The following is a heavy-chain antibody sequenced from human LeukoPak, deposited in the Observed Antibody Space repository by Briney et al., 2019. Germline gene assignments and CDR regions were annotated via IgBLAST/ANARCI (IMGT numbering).Heavy chain of an antibody. CDR1: GYTFTSYY. J-gene: IGHJ4*02. Sequence: ASVKVSCKASGYTFTSYYMHWVRQAPGQGLEWMGIINPSGGSTSYAQKFQGRVTMTRDMSTSTVYMELSSLRSGDTAVYYCARDPTLYYDSSGHLDYWGQGTLVTVSS. V-gene: IGHV1-46*01. D-gene: IGHD3-22*01. CDR2: INPSGGST. CDR3: ARDPTLYYDSSGHLDY.